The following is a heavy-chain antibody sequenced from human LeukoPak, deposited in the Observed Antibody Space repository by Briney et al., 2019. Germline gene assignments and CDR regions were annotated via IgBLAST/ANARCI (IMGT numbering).Heavy chain of an antibody. CDR2: IYSGGST. D-gene: IGHD2/OR15-2a*01. Sequence: PGGSLRLSCAASGFTVSSNYMSWVRQAPGKGLEWVSAIYSGGSTYYADSVKGRFTISRDNSKNTLYLQMNSLRAEDTAVYYCARVLYFFHAHYFDYWGQGTLVTVSS. J-gene: IGHJ4*02. V-gene: IGHV3-66*01. CDR3: ARVLYFFHAHYFDY. CDR1: GFTVSSNY.